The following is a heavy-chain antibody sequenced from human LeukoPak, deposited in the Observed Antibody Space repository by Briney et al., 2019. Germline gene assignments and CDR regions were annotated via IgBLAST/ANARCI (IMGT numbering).Heavy chain of an antibody. D-gene: IGHD7-27*01. V-gene: IGHV1-69*01. CDR1: GGTFSSYA. J-gene: IGHJ4*02. Sequence: SVKVSCKASGGTFSSYAISWVRQAPGQGLEWMGGIIPIFGTANYAQKFQGRVTITADESTSTAYMELSGLRSEDTAVYYCARDGPGDSAYFDYWGQGTLVTVSS. CDR3: ARDGPGDSAYFDY. CDR2: IIPIFGTA.